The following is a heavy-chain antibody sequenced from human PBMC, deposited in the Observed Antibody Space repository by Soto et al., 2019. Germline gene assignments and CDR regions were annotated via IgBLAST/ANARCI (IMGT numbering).Heavy chain of an antibody. V-gene: IGHV3-73*01. Sequence: GGSLRLSCAASGFPFSGFALPWVRRASGKGLEWVGRIRSKANSYATAYAASVKGRFTISRDDSKNTAYLQMNSLKTEDTAVYYCTRHKDDFWSGYGPGYWGQGTLVTVSS. J-gene: IGHJ4*02. D-gene: IGHD3-3*01. CDR3: TRHKDDFWSGYGPGY. CDR2: IRSKANSYAT. CDR1: GFPFSGFA.